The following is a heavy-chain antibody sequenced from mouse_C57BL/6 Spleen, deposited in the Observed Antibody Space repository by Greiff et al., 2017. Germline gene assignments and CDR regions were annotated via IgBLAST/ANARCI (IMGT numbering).Heavy chain of an antibody. V-gene: IGHV1-69*01. CDR2: IDPSDSYT. D-gene: IGHD2-5*01. CDR1: GYTFTSYW. Sequence: VQLQQPGAELVMPGASVKLSCKASGYTFTSYWMHWVKQRPGQGLEWIGEIDPSDSYTNYNQKFKGKSTLTVDKSSSTAYMQLSSLTSEDSAVYYCARDYSNYEFAYWGQGTLVTVSA. J-gene: IGHJ3*01. CDR3: ARDYSNYEFAY.